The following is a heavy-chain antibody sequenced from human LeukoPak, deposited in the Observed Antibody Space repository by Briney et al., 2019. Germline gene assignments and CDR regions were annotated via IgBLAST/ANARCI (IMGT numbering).Heavy chain of an antibody. V-gene: IGHV3-23*01. CDR1: GFTFSNYA. D-gene: IGHD2-2*01. J-gene: IGHJ4*02. CDR3: AKGFYCSSSTCLDY. CDR2: IRGSGGST. Sequence: PGGSLRLSCAASGFTFSNYAMSWVRQAPGKGLEWVSAIRGSGGSTYYADSVKGRFTISRDNSKNTLYLQMNSLRAEDTAVYYCAKGFYCSSSTCLDYWGQGTLVTVSS.